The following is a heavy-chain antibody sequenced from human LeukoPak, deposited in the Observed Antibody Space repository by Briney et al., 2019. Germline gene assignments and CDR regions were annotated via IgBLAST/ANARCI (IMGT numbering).Heavy chain of an antibody. CDR1: GFTFSGSA. D-gene: IGHD2-15*01. V-gene: IGHV3-73*01. CDR3: TRGGISGAHFDY. J-gene: IGHJ4*02. Sequence: GGSLRLSCAASGFTFSGSAMHWVRQASGKGLEWVGRIRSKANRYATAYAASVKGRFTISRDDSKNTAYLQMNSLKTEDTAVYYCTRGGISGAHFDYWGQGTLVTVSS. CDR2: IRSKANRYAT.